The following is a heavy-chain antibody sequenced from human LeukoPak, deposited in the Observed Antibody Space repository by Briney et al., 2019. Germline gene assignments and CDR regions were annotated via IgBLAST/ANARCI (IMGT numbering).Heavy chain of an antibody. CDR3: ARRDEYHRFDP. V-gene: IGHV4-34*01. CDR1: GGSFSGYY. J-gene: IGHJ5*02. Sequence: PSETLSLTCVVYGGSFSGYYWSWIRQPPGKGLEWIGEINHSGSTYYNPSLKSRVTISVDTSKNQFSLKLSSVTAADTAVYYCARRDEYHRFDPWGQGTLVTVSS. CDR2: INHSGST. D-gene: IGHD2-2*01.